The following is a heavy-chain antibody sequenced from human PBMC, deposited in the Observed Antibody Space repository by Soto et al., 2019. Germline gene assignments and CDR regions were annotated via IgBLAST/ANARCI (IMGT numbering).Heavy chain of an antibody. CDR3: ARVVVVVAATAEGYFQH. CDR2: IYYSGST. D-gene: IGHD2-15*01. CDR1: GGSLSRGDYY. Sequence: SETLSLTCTVSGGSLSRGDYYWSWIRQPPGKGLEWIGYIYYSGSTYYNPSLKSRVTISVDTSKNQFSLKLSSVTAADTAVYYCARVVVVVAATAEGYFQHWGQGTLVTVSS. J-gene: IGHJ1*01. V-gene: IGHV4-30-4*01.